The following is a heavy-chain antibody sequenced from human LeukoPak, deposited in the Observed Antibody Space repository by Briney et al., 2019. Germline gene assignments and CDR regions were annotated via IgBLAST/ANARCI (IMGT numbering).Heavy chain of an antibody. D-gene: IGHD5-18*01. V-gene: IGHV1-18*04. J-gene: IGHJ6*02. CDR1: GYTFTTYY. Sequence: GASVKVSCKASGYTFTTYYMHWVRQAPGQGLEWMGWISPYNGNTNYAQKFQGRVTVTTDTSTSTAYMELRSLRSDDTALYYCARVMHWDKPMARGRGMDVWGQGTTVTVSS. CDR3: ARVMHWDKPMARGRGMDV. CDR2: ISPYNGNT.